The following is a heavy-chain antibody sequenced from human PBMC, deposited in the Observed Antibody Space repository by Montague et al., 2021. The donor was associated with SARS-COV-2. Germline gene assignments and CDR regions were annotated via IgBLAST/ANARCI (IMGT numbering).Heavy chain of an antibody. CDR1: GGSITGYY. Sequence: SETLSLTCTVSGGSITGYYWGWLRRSPGKGLEWIAYIYDGGAVNYNPSLGSRVTISTDTSKNQLSLKVNFVTAADTAVYYCVRDHPYGGPRWAYDIWGQGTVVTVSS. CDR3: VRDHPYGGPRWAYDI. CDR2: IYDGGAV. J-gene: IGHJ3*02. D-gene: IGHD4-23*01. V-gene: IGHV4-59*01.